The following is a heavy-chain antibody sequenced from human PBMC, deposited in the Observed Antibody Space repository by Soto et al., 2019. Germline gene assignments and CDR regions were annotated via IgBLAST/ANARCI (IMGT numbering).Heavy chain of an antibody. CDR2: IHYSGST. V-gene: IGHV4-59*01. CDR1: GGSISSFY. J-gene: IGHJ5*02. D-gene: IGHD6-25*01. Sequence: SETLSLTCTVSGGSISSFYWSWIRQPPGKGLEWIGYIHYSGSTNYNPSLKSRVTISVDTSKNQFSLKLNSVTAADTAVYYCARPHGGSSGWDNWFDPWGQGTLVTVSS. CDR3: ARPHGGSSGWDNWFDP.